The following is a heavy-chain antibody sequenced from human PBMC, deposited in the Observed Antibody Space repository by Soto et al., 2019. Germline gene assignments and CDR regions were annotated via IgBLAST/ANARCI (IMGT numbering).Heavy chain of an antibody. CDR3: AREGIAAAGTYFDY. D-gene: IGHD6-13*01. CDR2: INPNSGGT. V-gene: IGHV1-2*04. CDR1: GYTFTGYY. J-gene: IGHJ4*02. Sequence: ASVKVSCKASGYTFTGYYMHWVRQAPGQGLEWMGWINPNSGGTNYAQKFQGWVTMTRDTSISTAYMELSRLRSDDTAVYYCAREGIAAAGTYFDYWGQGTLVTVSS.